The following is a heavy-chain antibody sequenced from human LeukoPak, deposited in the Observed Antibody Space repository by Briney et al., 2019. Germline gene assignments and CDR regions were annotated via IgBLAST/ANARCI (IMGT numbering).Heavy chain of an antibody. J-gene: IGHJ4*02. CDR3: ARGPSGYHNT. D-gene: IGHD5-12*01. V-gene: IGHV3-21*01. CDR2: ITSSSGYI. Sequence: GGSLRLSCAASGFTFSSYNMNWVRQAPGKGLEWVSSITSSSGYIYYADSVKGRFTISRDNSKNTLYLQMNSLRAEDTAVYYCARGPSGYHNTGGQGTLVTVSS. CDR1: GFTFSSYN.